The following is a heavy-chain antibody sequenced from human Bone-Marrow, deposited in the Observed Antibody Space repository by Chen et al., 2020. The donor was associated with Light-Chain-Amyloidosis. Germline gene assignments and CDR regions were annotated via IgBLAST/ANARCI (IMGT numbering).Heavy chain of an antibody. CDR2: ITWNSGHI. CDR3: ARDLASSAWYALDS. D-gene: IGHD6-19*01. Sequence: EVQLVESGGDLVQPGRSLRISCQASGFTFDEHAIHWVRQPPGKGLEWVSGITWNSGHIDYADSVKGRFTVSRDNAKSSLYLQMNSLRVEDTALYFCARDLASSAWYALDSWGQGTQVTVSS. V-gene: IGHV3-9*01. CDR1: GFTFDEHA. J-gene: IGHJ4*02.